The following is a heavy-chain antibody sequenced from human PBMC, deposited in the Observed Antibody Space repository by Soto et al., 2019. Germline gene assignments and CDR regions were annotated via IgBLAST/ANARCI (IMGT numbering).Heavy chain of an antibody. CDR1: GGSFSAYS. CDR3: ARARFDSWSHIYYGLDV. Sequence: SETLSLTCGVYGGSFSAYSWTWLRQSPGKGLEWIGEITHGGSTDYNPALKSRLVMSVDTSKNQFSLRVTSVTAADAAVYFCARARFDSWSHIYYGLDVWGQGNTVTVSS. CDR2: ITHGGST. J-gene: IGHJ6*02. V-gene: IGHV4-34*01. D-gene: IGHD3-3*01.